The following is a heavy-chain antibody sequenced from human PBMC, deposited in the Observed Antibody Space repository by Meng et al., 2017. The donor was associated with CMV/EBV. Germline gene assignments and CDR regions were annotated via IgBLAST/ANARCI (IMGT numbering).Heavy chain of an antibody. D-gene: IGHD6-13*01. Sequence: ASALVSCWASCYSSTSYGISCVGQAPREGLVWLGWISAHNGNTNYAQKLQGGVTMTTDTSTSTAYMQLRSLRSDDTAVYYCARDRAAAGSYYYYYGMDLWGQGTTVTVSS. CDR2: ISAHNGNT. J-gene: IGHJ6*02. CDR3: ARDRAAAGSYYYYYGMDL. V-gene: IGHV1-18*04. CDR1: CYSSTSYG.